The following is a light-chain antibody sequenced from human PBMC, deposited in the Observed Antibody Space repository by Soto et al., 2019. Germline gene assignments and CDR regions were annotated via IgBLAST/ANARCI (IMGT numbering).Light chain of an antibody. Sequence: QSALTQPASVSGSPGQSITISCTGTSSDVASYNYVSWYQQHPGKAPKLMIYDVSNRPSGDSDRFSGSKSGNTASLSISGHQAEVEADYSCSSYRRTNTNVFGGGTKLTVL. CDR3: SSYRRTNTNV. J-gene: IGLJ2*01. CDR1: SSDVASYNY. CDR2: DVS. V-gene: IGLV2-14*01.